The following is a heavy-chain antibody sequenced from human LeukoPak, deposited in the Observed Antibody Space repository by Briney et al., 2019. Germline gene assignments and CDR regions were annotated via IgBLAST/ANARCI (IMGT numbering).Heavy chain of an antibody. CDR2: IYPGDSDT. D-gene: IGHD3-16*02. J-gene: IGHJ4*02. CDR3: ARWVPSFGGVIVPGDY. Sequence: PGESLKISCKGSGYSFTSYWIGWVRQMPGKGLEWMGIIYPGDSDTRYSPSFQGQVTISADKSISTAYLQWSSLKASDTAMYYCARWVPSFGGVIVPGDYWGQGTLVTVSP. V-gene: IGHV5-51*01. CDR1: GYSFTSYW.